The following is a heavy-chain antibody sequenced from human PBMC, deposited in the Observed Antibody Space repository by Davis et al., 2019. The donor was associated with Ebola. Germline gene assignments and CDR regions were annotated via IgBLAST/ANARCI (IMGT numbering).Heavy chain of an antibody. J-gene: IGHJ4*02. CDR2: IHTYNGYT. D-gene: IGHD1-26*01. CDR1: GYTFSGYG. CDR3: ARGEVAGKVVGAPLDY. V-gene: IGHV1-18*01. Sequence: AASVKVSCKAAGYTFSGYGISWVRQAPGQGLEWMGWIHTYNGYTNTAQKFRGRVTMTTDTSTSTAYMELSSLRSEETAVYYCARGEVAGKVVGAPLDYWGQGTLVTASS.